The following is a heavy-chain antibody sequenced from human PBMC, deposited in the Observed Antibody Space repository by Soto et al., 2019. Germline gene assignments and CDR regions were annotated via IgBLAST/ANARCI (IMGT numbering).Heavy chain of an antibody. CDR1: GYTFTSDG. D-gene: IGHD3-10*01. Sequence: SVKVFGKTSGYTFTSDGISWVRQAPGQGIGWRGWISAYNGNTNYAQKLQGRVTMTTDTSTRAAYMELRSLRSDDTAVYDCARYHPREARGVIPIPLYYDKGMDVWGQGTTITVSS. J-gene: IGHJ6*02. CDR2: ISAYNGNT. CDR3: ARYHPREARGVIPIPLYYDKGMDV. V-gene: IGHV1-18*04.